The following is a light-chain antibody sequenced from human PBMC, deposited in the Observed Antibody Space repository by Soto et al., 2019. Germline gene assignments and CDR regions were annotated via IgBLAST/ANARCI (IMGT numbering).Light chain of an antibody. Sequence: QLVLTQPPSVSGAPGQRVTISCTGSSSNIGADYGVHWYQQLPGTAPKLLIYGNNNRPSGVPDRFSGSKSGTSASLAITGLQAEDEAVYYCQSYDSRLSNSGVFGGGTKLTVL. J-gene: IGLJ3*02. CDR2: GNN. CDR3: QSYDSRLSNSGV. V-gene: IGLV1-40*01. CDR1: SSNIGADYG.